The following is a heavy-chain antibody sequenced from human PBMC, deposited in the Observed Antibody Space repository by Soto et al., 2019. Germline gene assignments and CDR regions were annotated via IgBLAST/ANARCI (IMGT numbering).Heavy chain of an antibody. J-gene: IGHJ4*02. CDR2: IKSKTDGWTT. D-gene: IGHD3-22*01. V-gene: IGHV3-15*01. CDR1: GFTFSNAW. Sequence: GGSLRLSCAASGFTFSNAWMSWVRQAPGKGLEWVGRIKSKTDGWTTDYAAPVKGRFTISRDDSKNTLYLQMNSLKTEDTAVYYCTPGPGPYYYDSSGYYYDFDYWGQGTLVTVSS. CDR3: TPGPGPYYYDSSGYYYDFDY.